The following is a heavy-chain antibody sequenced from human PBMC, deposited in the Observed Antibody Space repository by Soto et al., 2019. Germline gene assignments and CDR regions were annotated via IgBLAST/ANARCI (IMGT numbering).Heavy chain of an antibody. CDR2: IYPGDSDT. CDR1: GYSFTSYW. Sequence: GESLKISCKGSGYSFTSYWIGWVRQMPGKGLEWMGIIYPGDSDTRYSPSFQGQVTISADKSISTAYLQWSSLKASDTAMYYCARGYQPVVTPSAFDIWGQGTMVTVSS. D-gene: IGHD2-21*02. J-gene: IGHJ3*02. CDR3: ARGYQPVVTPSAFDI. V-gene: IGHV5-51*01.